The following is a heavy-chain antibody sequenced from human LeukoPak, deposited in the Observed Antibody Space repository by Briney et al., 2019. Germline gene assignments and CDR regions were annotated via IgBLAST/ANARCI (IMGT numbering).Heavy chain of an antibody. CDR1: GHTFTGYY. J-gene: IGHJ4*02. CDR2: INPNSGGT. CDR3: ARAKPKNMVRGLIMRRESRYYFDY. Sequence: ASVKVSCKASGHTFTGYYMHWVRQAPGQGLEWMGWINPNSGGTNYAQKFQGRVTMTRDTSISTAYMELSRLRSDDTAVYYGARAKPKNMVRGLIMRRESRYYFDYWGQGTLVTVSS. V-gene: IGHV1-2*02. D-gene: IGHD3-10*01.